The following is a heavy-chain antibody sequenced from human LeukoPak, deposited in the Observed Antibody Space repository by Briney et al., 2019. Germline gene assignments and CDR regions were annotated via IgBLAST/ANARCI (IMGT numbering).Heavy chain of an antibody. CDR2: INADNGDT. CDR1: GFTFTNSA. D-gene: IGHD3-10*01. Sequence: ASVKVSCKASGFTFTNSAMHWVRQAPGQRLEWMGWINADNGDTKYSQKLQGRVTITADKSTSTAYMELSSLRSEDTAVYYCARIGSPGIDYWGQGTLVTVSS. V-gene: IGHV1-3*01. CDR3: ARIGSPGIDY. J-gene: IGHJ4*02.